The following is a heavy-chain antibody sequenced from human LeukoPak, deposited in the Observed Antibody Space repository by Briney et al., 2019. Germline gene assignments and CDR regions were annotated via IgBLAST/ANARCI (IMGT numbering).Heavy chain of an antibody. V-gene: IGHV4-4*07. CDR2: IYNSGST. CDR1: GGSISSYY. CDR3: ARDIRDVHYDILTGYY. J-gene: IGHJ4*02. Sequence: SETLSLTCTVSGGSISSYYWSWIRQPAGKGLEWIGCIYNSGSTNYNPSLKSRVTISVDTSKNQFSLKLSSVTAADTAVYYCARDIRDVHYDILTGYYWGQGTLVTVSS. D-gene: IGHD3-9*01.